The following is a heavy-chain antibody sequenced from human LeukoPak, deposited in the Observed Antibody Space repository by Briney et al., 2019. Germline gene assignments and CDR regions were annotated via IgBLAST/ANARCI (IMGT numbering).Heavy chain of an antibody. D-gene: IGHD3-22*01. J-gene: IGHJ4*02. V-gene: IGHV4-34*01. CDR2: INHSGST. CDR3: ARATITMISVNYFDY. CDR1: GGSFSGYY. Sequence: SETLSLTCAVYGGSFSGYYWSWIRQPPGKGLEWIGEINHSGSTNYNPSLKSRVTISVDTSKNQISLKLSSVTAADTAVYYCARATITMISVNYFDYWGQGTLVTVSS.